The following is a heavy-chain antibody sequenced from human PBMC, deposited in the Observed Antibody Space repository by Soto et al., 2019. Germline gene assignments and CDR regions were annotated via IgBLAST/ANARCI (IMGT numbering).Heavy chain of an antibody. Sequence: SETLCLTCPVSGGSISSGGYYWSWISQHPGKGLEWIGYIYYSGSTYYNPSLKSRVTISVDTSKNQFSLKLSSVTAADTAVYYCASLQLELRRDDAFDIWGQGTMVTVSS. J-gene: IGHJ3*02. CDR1: GGSISSGGYY. V-gene: IGHV4-31*03. CDR2: IYYSGST. D-gene: IGHD1-1*01. CDR3: ASLQLELRRDDAFDI.